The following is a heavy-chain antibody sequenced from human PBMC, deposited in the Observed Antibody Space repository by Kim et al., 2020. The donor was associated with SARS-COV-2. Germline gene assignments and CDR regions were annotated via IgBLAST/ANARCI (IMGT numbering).Heavy chain of an antibody. V-gene: IGHV7-4-1*02. CDR1: GYTFTSYG. Sequence: ASVKVSCKASGYTFTSYGMSWVRQAPGQGLEWMGWINTKTGNPTYAQGFTERFVFSLDTSVSTAYLQISSLKAEDTAVYYCARTKAGDVWGQRTTVTVSS. CDR2: INTKTGNP. J-gene: IGHJ6*02. CDR3: ARTKAGDV.